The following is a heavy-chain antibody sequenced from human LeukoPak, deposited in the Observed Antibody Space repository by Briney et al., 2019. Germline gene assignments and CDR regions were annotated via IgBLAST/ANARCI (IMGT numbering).Heavy chain of an antibody. CDR3: ARSYFRDARGGFDY. D-gene: IGHD2-8*01. J-gene: IGHJ4*02. V-gene: IGHV1-46*01. CDR1: GCTFFDFY. Sequence: GASVKVSCKASGCTFFDFYMHWVRQAPGQGLEWMGIINPNDGGTTDAQKFQGRVSMTSDTSTSTCYMELSSLRSEDTAVYYCARSYFRDARGGFDYWGQGTLVTVSS. CDR2: INPNDGGT.